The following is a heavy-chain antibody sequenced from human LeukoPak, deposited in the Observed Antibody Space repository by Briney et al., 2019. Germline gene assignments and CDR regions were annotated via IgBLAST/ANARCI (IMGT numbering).Heavy chain of an antibody. CDR3: ASRSGFTSVFPFDY. CDR2: IIPIFGTA. CDR1: GGTFSSYA. V-gene: IGHV1-69*05. D-gene: IGHD3-10*01. Sequence: SVKVSCKASGGTFSSYAISGVRQAPGQGLEGMGRIIPIFGTANYAQKFQGRVTITTDESTSTAYMELSSLRSEDTAVYYCASRSGFTSVFPFDYWGQGTLVTVSS. J-gene: IGHJ4*02.